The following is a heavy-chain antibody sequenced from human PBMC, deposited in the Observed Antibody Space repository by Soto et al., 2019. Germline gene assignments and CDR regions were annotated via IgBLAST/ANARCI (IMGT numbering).Heavy chain of an antibody. J-gene: IGHJ4*02. Sequence: ASVKVSCKASGYTFTSYGISWARQAPGQGLEWMGWISAYNGNTNYAQKLQGRVTMTTDTSTSTAYMELRSLRSDDTAVYYCARVPYSSGWRFFAYWGQGTLVTVSS. CDR3: ARVPYSSGWRFFAY. CDR2: ISAYNGNT. CDR1: GYTFTSYG. V-gene: IGHV1-18*01. D-gene: IGHD6-19*01.